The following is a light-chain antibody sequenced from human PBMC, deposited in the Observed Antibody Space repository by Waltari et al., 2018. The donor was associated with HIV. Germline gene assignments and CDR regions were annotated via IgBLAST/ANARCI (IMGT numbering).Light chain of an antibody. CDR3: SSYTGSSTLV. CDR2: EVS. Sequence: QSALTQPASVSGSPGQSITISCTGTSSDVGGYNYVSGYQQHPGKAPKLMIYEVSKRPPGVSNRFSGSKSDNTASLTISGLRAEDEADYYCSSYTGSSTLVFGGGTKLTVL. CDR1: SSDVGGYNY. V-gene: IGLV2-14*01. J-gene: IGLJ2*01.